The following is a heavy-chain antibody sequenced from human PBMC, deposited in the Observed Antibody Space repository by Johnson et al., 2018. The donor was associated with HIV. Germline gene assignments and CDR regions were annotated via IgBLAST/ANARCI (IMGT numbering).Heavy chain of an antibody. J-gene: IGHJ3*02. CDR1: GFTFDDYA. V-gene: IGHV3-9*01. Sequence: VQVLESGGGLVQPGRSLRLSCAASGFTFDDYAMHWVRQAPGKGLEWVSGISWNSGSIGYADSVKGRFTISRDNAKNSLYLQMNSLRAEDTALYYCAKDASQSRAAGTGAFDIWGQGTMVTVSS. CDR3: AKDASQSRAAGTGAFDI. D-gene: IGHD6-13*01. CDR2: ISWNSGSI.